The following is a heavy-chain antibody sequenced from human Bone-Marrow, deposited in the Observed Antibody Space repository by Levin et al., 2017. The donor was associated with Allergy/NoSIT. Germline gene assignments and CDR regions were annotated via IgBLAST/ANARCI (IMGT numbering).Heavy chain of an antibody. CDR3: ARETTVTTWGAFDI. J-gene: IGHJ3*02. V-gene: IGHV3-48*02. Sequence: GESLKISCAASGFTFSSYSMNWVRQAPGKGLEWVSYISSSSSTIYYADSVKGRFTISRDNAKNSLYLQMNSLRDEDTAVYYCARETTVTTWGAFDIWGQGTMVTVSS. CDR2: ISSSSSTI. CDR1: GFTFSSYS. D-gene: IGHD4-17*01.